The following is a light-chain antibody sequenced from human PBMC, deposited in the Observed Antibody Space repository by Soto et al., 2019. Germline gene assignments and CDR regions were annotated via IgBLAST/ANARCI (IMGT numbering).Light chain of an antibody. J-gene: IGLJ1*01. CDR3: SSYTSSSTQV. CDR1: SSDVGGYNY. V-gene: IGLV2-14*01. CDR2: DVS. Sequence: QSALTQPASVSGSPGQSITISCTGTSSDVGGYNYVSWYQQHPDKAPKLMIYDVSNRPSGVSNRFSGSKSGNTASLTISGLQAEDEADYYCSSYTSSSTQVFGTGTKVTV.